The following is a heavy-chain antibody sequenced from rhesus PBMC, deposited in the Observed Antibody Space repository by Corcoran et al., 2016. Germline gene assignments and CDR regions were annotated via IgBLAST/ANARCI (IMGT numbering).Heavy chain of an antibody. D-gene: IGHD3-28*01. CDR1: GVSISRTNW. V-gene: IGHV4-65*01. Sequence: QVQLQESGPGLVKPSETPSPTCAVPGVSISRTNWWTRSRPPPRTGLEGIGYIRGSGGNTLYNPPLRSRGTISTDTARNEFALQLKSVTAADAALDVCARKAYESGYYGGFGFWGQGLTVTVSS. CDR2: IRGSGGNT. J-gene: IGHJ3*01. CDR3: ARKAYESGYYGGFGF.